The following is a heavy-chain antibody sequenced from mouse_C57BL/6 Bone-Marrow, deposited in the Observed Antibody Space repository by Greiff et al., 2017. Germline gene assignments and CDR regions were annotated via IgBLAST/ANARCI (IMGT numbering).Heavy chain of an antibody. CDR1: GYSFTGYY. CDR2: INPSTGGT. CDR3: ARSYDYDYGFDY. D-gene: IGHD2-4*01. V-gene: IGHV1-42*01. J-gene: IGHJ2*01. Sequence: EVQLQQSGPELVKPGASVKISCKASGYSFTGYYMNWVKQSPEKSLEWIGEINPSTGGTTYNQKFKAKATLTVDKSSSTAYMQLKSLTSEDSAVYYCARSYDYDYGFDYWGQGTTLTVSS.